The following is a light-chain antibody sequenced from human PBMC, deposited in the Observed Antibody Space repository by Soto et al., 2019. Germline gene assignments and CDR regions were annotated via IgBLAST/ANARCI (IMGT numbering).Light chain of an antibody. CDR1: NLGSKS. J-gene: IGLJ2*01. CDR3: QVWECRIDHAI. Sequence: SYELTQPPSVSVAPGKTARITCGGNNLGSKSVHWYQQKPGQAPVLVIYYDSDRPSGISERFSGSNSGITATLTVSRVEAGDEDDYYCQVWECRIDHAILGGGT. CDR2: YDS. V-gene: IGLV3-21*01.